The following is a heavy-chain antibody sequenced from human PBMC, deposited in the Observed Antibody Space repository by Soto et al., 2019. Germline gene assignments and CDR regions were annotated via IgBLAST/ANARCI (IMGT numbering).Heavy chain of an antibody. J-gene: IGHJ4*02. V-gene: IGHV4-59*11. CDR1: GGSISSHY. D-gene: IGHD4-17*01. CDR2: IYYSGST. CDR3: ARAPYGDLDY. Sequence: SETLCLPCTVSGGSISSHYWSWIRQPPGKGLEWIGYIYYSGSTNYNPSLRSRVTISVDTSKNQFSLKLSSVTAADTAVYYCARAPYGDLDYWGQGTLVTVSS.